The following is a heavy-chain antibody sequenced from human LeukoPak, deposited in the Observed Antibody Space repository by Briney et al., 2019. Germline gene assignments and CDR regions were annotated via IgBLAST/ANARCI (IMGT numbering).Heavy chain of an antibody. D-gene: IGHD2-15*01. J-gene: IGHJ5*02. CDR3: ARDWVVSAAKGWFDP. CDR1: GGSISSYY. Sequence: SETLSLTCTVSGGSISSYYWSWVRQPPGKGLEWIGYIFYSGTTYYNPSLKSRLTISVNTSKNQFSLKLNSVTAADTAVYYCARDWVVSAAKGWFDPWGQGSLVTVSS. V-gene: IGHV4-30-4*08. CDR2: IFYSGTT.